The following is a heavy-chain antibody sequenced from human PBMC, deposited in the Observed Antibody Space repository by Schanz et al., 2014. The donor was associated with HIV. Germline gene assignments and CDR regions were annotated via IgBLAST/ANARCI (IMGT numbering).Heavy chain of an antibody. D-gene: IGHD6-13*01. Sequence: QVQLVESGGGLVKPGGSLRLSCAVSGFIFSDYYMSWIRQAPGKGLEWVSYISSSGRTIYYADSVKGRFTISRDNAKNSLYLQMNSLRVEDTAVYYCASRGGSSWYENWFDPWGQGTLVTVSP. CDR1: GFIFSDYY. CDR3: ASRGGSSWYENWFDP. V-gene: IGHV3-11*01. CDR2: ISSSGRTI. J-gene: IGHJ5*02.